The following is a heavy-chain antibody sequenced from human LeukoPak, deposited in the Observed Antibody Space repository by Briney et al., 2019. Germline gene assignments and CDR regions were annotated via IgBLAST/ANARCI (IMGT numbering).Heavy chain of an antibody. CDR3: ATPRWELPGSYYYYAMDV. D-gene: IGHD1-26*01. CDR2: IVVGSGNT. CDR1: GFTFTSSA. Sequence: ASVKVSCKASGFTFTSSAMQWVRQARGQRLEWIGWIVVGSGNTNYAQKFQERVTITRDMSTSTAYMELSSLRSEDTAVYYCATPRWELPGSYYYYAMDVWGQGTTVTVSS. J-gene: IGHJ6*02. V-gene: IGHV1-58*02.